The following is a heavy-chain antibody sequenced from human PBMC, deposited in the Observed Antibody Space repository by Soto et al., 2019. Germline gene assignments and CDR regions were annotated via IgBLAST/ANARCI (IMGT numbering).Heavy chain of an antibody. CDR2: ITGSGDDT. J-gene: IGHJ4*02. D-gene: IGHD1-20*01. CDR3: ARRITSSFDY. V-gene: IGHV3-23*01. Sequence: EVQLLESGGGLVQPGGSLRLSCVASGFTFSIYNMNWVRQAPGKGLEWASVITGSGDDTNYADSVKGRFTISRDNSKNTLYLQINSLRAEDTAVYFCARRITSSFDYGGQGTLVPVSS. CDR1: GFTFSIYN.